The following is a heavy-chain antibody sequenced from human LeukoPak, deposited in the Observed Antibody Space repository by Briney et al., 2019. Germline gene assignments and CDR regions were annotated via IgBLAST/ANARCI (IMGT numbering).Heavy chain of an antibody. CDR2: ISAYNGNT. CDR3: AIFFFFFKQKTAYEILTW. J-gene: IGHJ4*02. Sequence: ASVKVSCQTSGSTCTSYGISFVQHAPGQGLEWMGWISAYNGNTNYKQKLQARVTMTTDTYLNASYMEPRSLRYDDTDVYFCAIFFFFFKQKTAYEILTWWGQGTLVTVSS. V-gene: IGHV1-18*01. D-gene: IGHD3-9*01. CDR1: GSTCTSYG.